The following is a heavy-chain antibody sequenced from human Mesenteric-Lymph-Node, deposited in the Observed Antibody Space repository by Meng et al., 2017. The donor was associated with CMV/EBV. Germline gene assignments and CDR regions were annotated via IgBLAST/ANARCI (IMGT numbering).Heavy chain of an antibody. CDR1: FTSYD. V-gene: IGHV1-8*01. CDR3: ARGRDRFLEWLFFNWYFDL. Sequence: FTSYDINWVRQATGQGLEWMGWMNPNSGNTGYAQKFQGRVTMTRNTSISTAYMELSSLRSEDTAVYYCARGRDRFLEWLFFNWYFDLWGRGTLVTVSS. CDR2: MNPNSGNT. D-gene: IGHD3-3*01. J-gene: IGHJ2*01.